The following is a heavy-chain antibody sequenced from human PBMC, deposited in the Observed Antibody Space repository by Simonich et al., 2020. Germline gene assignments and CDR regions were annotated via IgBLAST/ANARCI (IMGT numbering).Heavy chain of an antibody. D-gene: IGHD6-25*01. CDR1: GFTFSSYA. CDR2: ISYDGSNK. CDR3: ARPESESYSSGPDY. J-gene: IGHJ4*02. V-gene: IGHV3-30*07. Sequence: QVQLVESGGGVVQPGRSLRLSWSASGFTFSSYAMPWVRQAPGEGRGGVAVISYDGSNKYYASSVKGRFTISRDNSKNTLYLQMNSLRAEDTAVYYCARPESESYSSGPDYWGQGTLVTVSS.